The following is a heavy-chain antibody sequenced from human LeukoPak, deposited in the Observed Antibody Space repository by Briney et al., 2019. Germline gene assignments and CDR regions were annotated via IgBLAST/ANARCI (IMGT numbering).Heavy chain of an antibody. J-gene: IGHJ3*02. Sequence: PGGSLRLSCAASGFTFDDYVMHWVRQAPGKGLEWVSGISWNSGSIGYADSVKGRFTISRDNAKNSLYLQMNSLRAEDTALYYCAKVTYSSSWYRQDAFDIWGQGTMVTVSS. CDR1: GFTFDDYV. CDR3: AKVTYSSSWYRQDAFDI. V-gene: IGHV3-9*01. CDR2: ISWNSGSI. D-gene: IGHD6-13*01.